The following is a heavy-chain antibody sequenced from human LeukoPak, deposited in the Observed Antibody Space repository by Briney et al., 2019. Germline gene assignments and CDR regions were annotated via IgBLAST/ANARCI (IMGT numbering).Heavy chain of an antibody. D-gene: IGHD5-18*01. J-gene: IGHJ4*02. Sequence: GGSLRLSCSASGFTFNTYWMHWLRQAPGEEPVGVAHILNDGGSTSYADSVKGRFIISRDNAKNTLSLQMNSLRAEDTALYCCVRHNYGYDYWGKGTPVTVSS. CDR3: VRHNYGYDY. CDR2: ILNDGGST. CDR1: GFTFNTYW. V-gene: IGHV3-74*01.